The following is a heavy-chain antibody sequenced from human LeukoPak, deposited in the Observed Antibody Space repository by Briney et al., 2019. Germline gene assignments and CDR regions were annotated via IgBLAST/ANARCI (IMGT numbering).Heavy chain of an antibody. CDR2: ISGSGGST. Sequence: GGSLRLSCAASGFTFSIYAMSWVRQAPGRGLEWVSAISGSGGSTYYADSVKGRFTISRDNSKNTLYLQMNSLRAEDTAVYYCAKRSHDSSGYHNWFDPWGQGTLVTVSS. CDR1: GFTFSIYA. V-gene: IGHV3-23*01. D-gene: IGHD3-22*01. CDR3: AKRSHDSSGYHNWFDP. J-gene: IGHJ5*02.